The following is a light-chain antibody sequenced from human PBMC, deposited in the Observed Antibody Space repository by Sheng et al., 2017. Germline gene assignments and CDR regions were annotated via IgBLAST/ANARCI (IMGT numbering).Light chain of an antibody. CDR3: QRYDNYWPT. J-gene: IGKJ1*01. V-gene: IGKV1-5*03. CDR1: QSISSW. Sequence: DIQMTQSPFTLSASVGDRVTITCRASQSISSWLAWYQKKPGQAPKLLIYKASILESGVPSRFSGTGSGTEFALTIDSLQPGDFATYYCQRYDNYWPTFGPG. CDR2: KAS.